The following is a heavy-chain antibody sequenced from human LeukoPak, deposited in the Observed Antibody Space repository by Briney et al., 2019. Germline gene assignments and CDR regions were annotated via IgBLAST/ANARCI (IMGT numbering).Heavy chain of an antibody. J-gene: IGHJ4*02. CDR1: GYTFTSYG. CDR2: ISAYNGNT. Sequence: ASVKVSCKASGYTFTSYGISWVRQAPGQGLEWMGWISAYNGNTNYAQKLQGRVTMTTDTSTSTAYMELRSLRSDDTAVYYCASSTDGDYDFWSGYFVWGQGILVTVSS. D-gene: IGHD3-3*01. V-gene: IGHV1-18*01. CDR3: ASSTDGDYDFWSGYFV.